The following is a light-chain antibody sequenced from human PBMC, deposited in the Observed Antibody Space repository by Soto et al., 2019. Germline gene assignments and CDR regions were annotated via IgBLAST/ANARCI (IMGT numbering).Light chain of an antibody. CDR2: ESS. CDR1: QTVRTS. V-gene: IGKV3-11*01. J-gene: IGKJ4*01. Sequence: EIVLTQSPGTLSLSPGERVTLSCRATQTVRTSLAWYQQKPGQAPRLIIYESSNRATGIQARFSGSESGTDFTLSISSLEPEDFAVYYCQQHIGWPLTFGGGTKVEI. CDR3: QQHIGWPLT.